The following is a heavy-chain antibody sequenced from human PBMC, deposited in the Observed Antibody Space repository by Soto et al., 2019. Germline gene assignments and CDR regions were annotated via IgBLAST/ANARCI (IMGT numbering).Heavy chain of an antibody. Sequence: EVKLVESGGGLVQPGGSLRLSCAASGITFRTNWMHWVRQDSGKGLVWVARINTDGSSTSYAGSVKGRFTVSRDNVKNPLFLQMNSLRAEDTAVYYCRRVIFDGIYYYGMDFWAKGPRSPSP. J-gene: IGHJ6*02. V-gene: IGHV3-74*01. CDR2: INTDGSST. CDR1: GITFRTNW. D-gene: IGHD3-3*01. CDR3: RRVIFDGIYYYGMDF.